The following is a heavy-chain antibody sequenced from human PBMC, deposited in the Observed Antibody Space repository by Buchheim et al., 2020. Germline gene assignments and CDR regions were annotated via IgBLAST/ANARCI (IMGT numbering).Heavy chain of an antibody. J-gene: IGHJ4*02. CDR3: ARVSDSSWGKF. CDR1: GFTFTNYG. D-gene: IGHD7-27*01. CDR2: VNQDGSGQ. Sequence: EVQLVESGGALVQPGGSLRLSCATSGFTFTNYGMRWVRQAPGKGLERVASVNQDGSGQYYVDSVKGRFTISRDNAKNSVYLQMNSLRAEDTAVYYCARVSDSSWGKFWGQGTL. V-gene: IGHV3-7*01.